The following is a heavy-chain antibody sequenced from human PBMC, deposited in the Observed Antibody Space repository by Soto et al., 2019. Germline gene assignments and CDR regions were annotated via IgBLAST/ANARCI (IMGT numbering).Heavy chain of an antibody. Sequence: QVQLQESGPGLVKPSQTLSLTCTVSGGSISSGGYYWSWIRQHPGKGLEWIGYIYYSGSTYYNPSLKSRVTIXVXPXXNQCSLKLSSVTAADTAVYYWARGKTVAAAGPFDYWGQGTLVTVSS. CDR2: IYYSGST. J-gene: IGHJ4*02. CDR3: ARGKTVAAAGPFDY. D-gene: IGHD6-13*01. CDR1: GGSISSGGYY. V-gene: IGHV4-31*03.